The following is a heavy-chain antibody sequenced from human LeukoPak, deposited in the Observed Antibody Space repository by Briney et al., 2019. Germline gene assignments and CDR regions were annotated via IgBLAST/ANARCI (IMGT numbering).Heavy chain of an antibody. D-gene: IGHD3-10*01. CDR1: GSTFSSYA. Sequence: GGSLRLSCAASGSTFSSYAMSWVRQAPGKGLEWVSAISGSGGSTYYADSVKGRFTISRDNSKNTLYLQMNSLRAEDTAVYYCAKDQDYYGSGSQWWGQGTLVTVSS. V-gene: IGHV3-23*01. CDR3: AKDQDYYGSGSQW. CDR2: ISGSGGST. J-gene: IGHJ4*02.